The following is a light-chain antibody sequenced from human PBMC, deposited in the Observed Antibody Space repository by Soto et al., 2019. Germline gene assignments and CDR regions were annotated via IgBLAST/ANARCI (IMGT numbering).Light chain of an antibody. CDR1: QGISSY. J-gene: IGKJ1*01. CDR2: AAS. CDR3: QQGG. V-gene: IGKV1-9*01. Sequence: DIQLTQSPSFLSASVGDRVTITCRASQGISSYLAWYQQKPGKAPKLLIYAASTLQSGVPSRFSGSGSGTEFTLTISSLQPEDFATYYCQQGGFGRGTKVEIK.